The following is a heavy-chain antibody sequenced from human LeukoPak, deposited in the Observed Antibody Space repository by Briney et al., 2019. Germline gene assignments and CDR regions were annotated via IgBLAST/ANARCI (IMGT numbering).Heavy chain of an antibody. D-gene: IGHD1-26*01. Sequence: GGSLRLSCAASGFTFSSNDMSWVRQAPGKGLEWVSGISGTDGSRSYADSVKGRFTISRDNSKNTLYLQMNSLRAEDTALYYCATLVGATDYWGQGTLVTVSS. CDR2: ISGTDGSR. V-gene: IGHV3-23*01. CDR3: ATLVGATDY. CDR1: GFTFSSND. J-gene: IGHJ4*02.